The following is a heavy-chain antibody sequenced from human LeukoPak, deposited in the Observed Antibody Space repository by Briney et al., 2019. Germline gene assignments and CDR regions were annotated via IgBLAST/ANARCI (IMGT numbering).Heavy chain of an antibody. V-gene: IGHV1-8*01. CDR2: MNPNSGNT. Sequence: ASVKVSCKASGYTFTSYDINWVRQATGQGLEWMGWMNPNSGNTGYAQEFQGRVTMTRDTSVSTAYMELNSLRSEDTAVYYCARGPPNWGFDSWGQGTLVTVSS. D-gene: IGHD7-27*01. J-gene: IGHJ4*02. CDR3: ARGPPNWGFDS. CDR1: GYTFTSYD.